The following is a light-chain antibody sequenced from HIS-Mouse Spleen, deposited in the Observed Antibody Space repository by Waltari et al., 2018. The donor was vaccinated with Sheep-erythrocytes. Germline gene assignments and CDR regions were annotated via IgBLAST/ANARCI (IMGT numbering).Light chain of an antibody. Sequence: QSVLTQPPSASGTPGQRVTISCYGSSPNIGSTTVTRYQQLPGTAPQLLIYSNNQRPSGVPDRFAGSKSGTSASLAISGLQSEDEADYYCAAWDDSLNGYVFGTGTKVTVL. V-gene: IGLV1-44*01. J-gene: IGLJ1*01. CDR2: SNN. CDR3: AAWDDSLNGYV. CDR1: SPNIGSTT.